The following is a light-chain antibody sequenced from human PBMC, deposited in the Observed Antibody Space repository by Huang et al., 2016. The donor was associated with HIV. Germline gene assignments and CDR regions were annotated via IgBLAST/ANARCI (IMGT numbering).Light chain of an antibody. J-gene: IGKJ1*01. V-gene: IGKV3-20*01. CDR2: GAS. Sequence: EIVLTQSPGTLSLSPGDRTTLSCRASQSVSSGYLAWYQQKPGQAPRLPIYGASTRATGIPGRFSGSGSGTDFTLTISRLQPEDFAVYYCQQYGSSPATFGQGTKV. CDR1: QSVSSGY. CDR3: QQYGSSPAT.